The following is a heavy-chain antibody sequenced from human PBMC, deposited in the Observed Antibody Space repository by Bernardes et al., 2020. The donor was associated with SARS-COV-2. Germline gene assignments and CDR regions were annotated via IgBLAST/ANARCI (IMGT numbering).Heavy chain of an antibody. D-gene: IGHD4-17*01. V-gene: IGHV3-53*01. CDR3: ARGLRWAFDY. CDR1: GFTVSSKY. J-gene: IGHJ4*02. CDR2: IQSGGYT. Sequence: GGSLRLSCAVSGFTVSSKYMNWVRQAPGKGLEWVSVIQSGGYTHYADSVKGRFTVSRDTSENTVSLQMNSLRAEDTAVYYCARGLRWAFDYWGQGTLVSVSS.